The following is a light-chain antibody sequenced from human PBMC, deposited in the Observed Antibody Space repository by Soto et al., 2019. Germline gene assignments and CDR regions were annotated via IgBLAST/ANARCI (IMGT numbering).Light chain of an antibody. Sequence: QSALTQAASVSGSPGQSITISCTGTSGDVGSYNLVSWYQQHPGNAPKLMIYEVSKRPSGLSNRFSGSKSGNTASLTISGLQAEDEADYYCCSYAGSRTPLIFGTGTKVTVL. CDR1: SGDVGSYNL. CDR2: EVS. J-gene: IGLJ1*01. V-gene: IGLV2-23*02. CDR3: CSYAGSRTPLI.